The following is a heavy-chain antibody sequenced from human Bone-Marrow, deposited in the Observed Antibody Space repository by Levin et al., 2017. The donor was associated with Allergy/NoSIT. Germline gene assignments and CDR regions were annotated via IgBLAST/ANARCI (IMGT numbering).Heavy chain of an antibody. CDR3: ARDVHFTNNPSYGMDV. V-gene: IGHV1-18*01. Sequence: ASVKVSCKAVGYNLMNYGISWMRQAPGQGPEWLGWINCYNGKTNYAENIQDRVTMTTDTSTATAYMELRSLRSDDTALYFCARDVHFTNNPSYGMDVWGQGTSVTVS. CDR2: INCYNGKT. CDR1: GYNLMNYG. D-gene: IGHD1/OR15-1a*01. J-gene: IGHJ6*02.